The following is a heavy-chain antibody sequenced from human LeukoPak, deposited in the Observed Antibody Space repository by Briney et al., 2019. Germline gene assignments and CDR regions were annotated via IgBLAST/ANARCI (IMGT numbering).Heavy chain of an antibody. Sequence: PGGSLRLSCAASGFTFSSYWMSWVRQAPGKGLEWVSAISGSGGSTYYADSVKGRFIISRDNSKNTLYLQMNSLRAEDTAVYYCAKRSAMVLDYYYYYGMDVWGQGTTVTVSS. CDR2: ISGSGGST. J-gene: IGHJ6*02. V-gene: IGHV3-23*01. D-gene: IGHD5-18*01. CDR3: AKRSAMVLDYYYYYGMDV. CDR1: GFTFSSYW.